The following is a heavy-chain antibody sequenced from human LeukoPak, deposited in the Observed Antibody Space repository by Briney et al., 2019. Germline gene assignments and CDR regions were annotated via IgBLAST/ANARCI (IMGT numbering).Heavy chain of an antibody. CDR1: GDSVSNNNVA. V-gene: IGHV6-1*01. Sequence: SQTLSLTCAISGDSVSNNNVAWNWIRQSPSRGLEWLGRTYYKSKWYNDYAVSLKSRITINPDTSKNQFSLQLNSVTPEDTAVYYCARGNSDLKAFDIWVQGTMVTVSS. CDR2: TYYKSKWYN. CDR3: ARGNSDLKAFDI. J-gene: IGHJ3*02. D-gene: IGHD3-3*01.